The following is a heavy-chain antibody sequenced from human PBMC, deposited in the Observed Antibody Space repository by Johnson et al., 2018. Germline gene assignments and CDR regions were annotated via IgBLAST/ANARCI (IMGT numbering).Heavy chain of an antibody. J-gene: IGHJ3*02. CDR3: TRDYIGNYVDAFDI. V-gene: IGHV3-49*03. CDR2: IRRKICGETT. Sequence: EVQLVESGGCLVQPGRSXRLSCLTSGFIFDDYAVTWFRQAPGKGLEWVAFIRRKICGETTEYAASVEGRFNISKDNSKSIAYLQMNSLKTEDKAIYYCTRDYIGNYVDAFDIWGQGTTVTVSS. D-gene: IGHD1-7*01. CDR1: GFIFDDYA.